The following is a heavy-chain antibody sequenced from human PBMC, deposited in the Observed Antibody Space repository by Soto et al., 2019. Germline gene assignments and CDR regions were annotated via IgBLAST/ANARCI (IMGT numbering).Heavy chain of an antibody. CDR2: TYYRPKWYT. J-gene: IGHJ4*02. CDR1: GDSVSRNSAT. Sequence: SQTLSLTCAISGDSVSRNSATWSWIRHSPSRGLEWLGRTYYRPKWYTAYTVSVKSRITINPDTSKNQFSLQLNSVTPEDTAVYYCARDAALPGEADRFDYWGQGALVTVSS. CDR3: ARDAALPGEADRFDY. D-gene: IGHD2-15*01. V-gene: IGHV6-1*01.